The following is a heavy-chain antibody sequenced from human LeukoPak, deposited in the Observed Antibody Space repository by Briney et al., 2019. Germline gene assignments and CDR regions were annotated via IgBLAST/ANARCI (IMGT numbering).Heavy chain of an antibody. J-gene: IGHJ4*02. CDR1: GGSISSYY. CDR2: IYTSGST. CDR3: ARSGGDCSSTSCYSRFDY. V-gene: IGHV4-4*07. D-gene: IGHD2-2*01. Sequence: SETLSLTCTVSGGSISSYYWSWIRQPAGKGLEWIGRIYTSGSTNYNASLKSRVSMSVDTSKNQFSLKLSSVTAADTAVYYCARSGGDCSSTSCYSRFDYWGQGTLVTVSS.